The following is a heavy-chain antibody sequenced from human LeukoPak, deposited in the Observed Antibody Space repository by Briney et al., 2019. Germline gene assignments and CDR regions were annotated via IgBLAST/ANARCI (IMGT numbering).Heavy chain of an antibody. Sequence: GESLKISCKGSGYSFTSKWIGWVRQLPGKGLEWMGIIYPGDSDTRYGPSFQGQVTISADKSISTAYLQWSSLKASDTAIYYCARSIGRTYFDYWGQGALVTVSS. CDR1: GYSFTSKW. V-gene: IGHV5-51*01. D-gene: IGHD2-21*01. CDR2: IYPGDSDT. J-gene: IGHJ4*02. CDR3: ARSIGRTYFDY.